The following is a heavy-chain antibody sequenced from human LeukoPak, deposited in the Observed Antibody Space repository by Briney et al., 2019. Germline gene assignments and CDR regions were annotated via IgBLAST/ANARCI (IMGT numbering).Heavy chain of an antibody. Sequence: PSETLSLTCTVSGGSVSSSNDYWGWIRRPPGKGLEWIGSVYYTGSTYHNPSLKSRVTISVDTSKNQFSLKLSSVTAADTAVYYCARRLRVYYYYYMDVWGKGTTVTISS. D-gene: IGHD5-12*01. V-gene: IGHV4-39*07. CDR3: ARRLRVYYYYYMDV. CDR2: VYYTGST. CDR1: GGSVSSSNDY. J-gene: IGHJ6*03.